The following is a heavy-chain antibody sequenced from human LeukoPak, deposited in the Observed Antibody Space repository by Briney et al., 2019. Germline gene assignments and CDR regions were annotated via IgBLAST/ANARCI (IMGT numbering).Heavy chain of an antibody. V-gene: IGHV3-21*01. Sequence: PGGSLRLSCAASGFTFSSYSMNWVRQAPGKGLEWVSSISSSSSYIYYADSVKGRFTISRDNAKNSLYLQMNSLRAEDTAVYYCARANRINHDAFDIWGQGTMVTVSS. J-gene: IGHJ3*02. D-gene: IGHD5-24*01. CDR3: ARANRINHDAFDI. CDR2: ISSSSSYI. CDR1: GFTFSSYS.